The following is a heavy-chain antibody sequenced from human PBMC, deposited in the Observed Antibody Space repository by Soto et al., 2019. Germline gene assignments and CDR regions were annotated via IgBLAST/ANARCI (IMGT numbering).Heavy chain of an antibody. Sequence: SETLSLTCTVSGGSISSSSYYWGWIRQPPGKGLEWIGSIYYSGSTYYNPSLKSRVTISVDTSKNQFSLKLSYVTAEDTAWYKCARDNIAAAGAIDYWGQATLV. V-gene: IGHV4-39*07. CDR3: ARDNIAAAGAIDY. CDR2: IYYSGST. CDR1: GGSISSSSYY. J-gene: IGHJ4*02. D-gene: IGHD6-13*01.